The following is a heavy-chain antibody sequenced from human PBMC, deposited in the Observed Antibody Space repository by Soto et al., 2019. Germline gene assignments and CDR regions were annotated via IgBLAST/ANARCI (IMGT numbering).Heavy chain of an antibody. CDR3: ARDYYDISGYYGSNFDY. CDR2: ISYDGSNK. Sequence: PGGSLRLSCAASGFTFSSYAMHWVRRAPGKGLEWVAVISYDGSNKYYADSVKGRFTISRDNSKNTLYLQMNSLRAEDTAVYYCARDYYDISGYYGSNFDYWGQGTLVTVSS. CDR1: GFTFSSYA. D-gene: IGHD3-22*01. J-gene: IGHJ4*02. V-gene: IGHV3-30-3*01.